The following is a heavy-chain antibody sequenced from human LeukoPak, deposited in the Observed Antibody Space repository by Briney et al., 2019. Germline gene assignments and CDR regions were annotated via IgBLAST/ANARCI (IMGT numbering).Heavy chain of an antibody. CDR2: INPNSGGT. V-gene: IGHV1-2*02. Sequence: RASVKDSCKASGYTFTGYYMHWVRQAPGQGLEWMGWINPNSGGTNYAQKFQGRVTMTRDTSISTAYMELSRLRSDDTAVYYCARHGDIVATIDYYYMDVWGKGTTVTVSS. J-gene: IGHJ6*03. D-gene: IGHD5-12*01. CDR3: ARHGDIVATIDYYYMDV. CDR1: GYTFTGYY.